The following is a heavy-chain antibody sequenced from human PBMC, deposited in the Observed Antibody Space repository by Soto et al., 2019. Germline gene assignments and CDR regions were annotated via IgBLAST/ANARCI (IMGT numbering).Heavy chain of an antibody. D-gene: IGHD6-13*01. CDR3: ARHSGVAEDGTD. V-gene: IGHV5-51*01. CDR1: GYSFTTHW. J-gene: IGHJ1*01. CDR2: IYPGDSDI. Sequence: GESLKISCKGIGYSFTTHWIGWVRQMHGKGLEWMGVIYPGDSDITYSPSFQGQVAISADKSINTAYLQWSSLKASDTAMYYCARHSGVAEDGTDWGQGTLVTVSS.